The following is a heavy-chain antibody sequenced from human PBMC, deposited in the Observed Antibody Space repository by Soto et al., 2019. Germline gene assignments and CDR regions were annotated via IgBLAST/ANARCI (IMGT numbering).Heavy chain of an antibody. CDR1: GGSISTGGYD. Sequence: QVQLQESGPGLVKPSQTLSLTCTVSGGSISTGGYDWSWIRQHPGKGLEWIGYIYNSATTYYNPXXXSRXXXXXXXXXXQFSLKLSSVTVADTAVYYCARDPAPWGQGALVTVTS. J-gene: IGHJ5*02. CDR3: ARDPAP. CDR2: IYNSATT. V-gene: IGHV4-31*03.